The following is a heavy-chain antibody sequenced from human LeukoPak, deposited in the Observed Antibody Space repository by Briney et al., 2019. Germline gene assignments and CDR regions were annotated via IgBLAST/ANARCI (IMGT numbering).Heavy chain of an antibody. Sequence: PGGSLRLSCAAPGFTFTDYWMHWVRHAPGKGLVWVSIINTDTRGTYYADSVKGRFTISRDNAKNTLYLQMNSLRAEDTAVYYCARAGAYHFDNWGQGTLVTVSS. CDR2: INTDTRGT. V-gene: IGHV3-74*01. J-gene: IGHJ4*02. D-gene: IGHD3-16*01. CDR3: ARAGAYHFDN. CDR1: GFTFTDYW.